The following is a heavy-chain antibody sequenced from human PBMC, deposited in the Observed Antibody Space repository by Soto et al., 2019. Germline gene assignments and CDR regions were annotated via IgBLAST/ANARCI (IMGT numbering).Heavy chain of an antibody. D-gene: IGHD2-21*02. CDR2: IYQSGST. CDR3: ARDMSGCSSSDCYLSGWFDP. J-gene: IGHJ5*02. Sequence: SETLSLTCTVSGVSMGGGRYYWGWIRQPPGKGLEWIGFIYQSGSTHYNPSLKSRVTISVDRSKNHFSLQLTSLTAADTAVYYCARDMSGCSSSDCYLSGWFDPWGPGTLVTVSS. V-gene: IGHV4-30-2*01. CDR1: GVSMGGGRYY.